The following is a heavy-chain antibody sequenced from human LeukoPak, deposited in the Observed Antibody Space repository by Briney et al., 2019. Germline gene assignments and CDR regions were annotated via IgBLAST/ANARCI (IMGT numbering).Heavy chain of an antibody. Sequence: SETLSLTCTVSGDSFSAYYWGWIRQPPGKGLECVGYISSSGAAYNPSLRGRLTISMDTSKNQFSLTPSSVTAADTGLYYCARHVYGRGMYVWGKGTTVTVSS. CDR2: ISSSGA. CDR3: ARHVYGRGMYV. J-gene: IGHJ6*04. V-gene: IGHV4-59*08. CDR1: GDSFSAYY. D-gene: IGHD4-17*01.